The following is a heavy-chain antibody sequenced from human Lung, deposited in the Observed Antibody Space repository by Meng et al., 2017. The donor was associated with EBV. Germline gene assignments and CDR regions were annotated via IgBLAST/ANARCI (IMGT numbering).Heavy chain of an antibody. CDR3: AHHVPSATGYFDY. CDR1: GFSLTTSGVS. D-gene: IGHD2-2*01. V-gene: IGHV2-5*02. J-gene: IGHJ4*02. Sequence: QITLKESGPTLVTPTQTLTLTFTFSGFSLTTSGVSVGWIRQPPGKGLEWLGLIYWDGDKRYSPSLKSRLTFAKDTSKNQVVLTLTNMDPVDAGTYFCAHHVPSATGYFDYWGQGTLVTVSS. CDR2: IYWDGDK.